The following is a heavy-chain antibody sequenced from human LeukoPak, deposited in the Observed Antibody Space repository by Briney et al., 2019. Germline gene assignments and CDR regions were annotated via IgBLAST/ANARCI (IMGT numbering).Heavy chain of an antibody. CDR3: TRASSGSYVRS. CDR2: IRSKANSYAT. D-gene: IGHD1-26*01. J-gene: IGHJ4*02. Sequence: GGSLRLSCAASGFTFSGSAMHWVRQASGKGLEWVGRIRSKANSYATAYAASVKGGFTISRDDSKNTAYLQMNSLKTEDTAVYYCTRASSGSYVRSWGQGTLVTVSS. CDR1: GFTFSGSA. V-gene: IGHV3-73*01.